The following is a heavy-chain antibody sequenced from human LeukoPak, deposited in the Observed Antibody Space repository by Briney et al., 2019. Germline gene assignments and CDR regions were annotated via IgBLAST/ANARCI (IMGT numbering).Heavy chain of an antibody. Sequence: SETLSLTCTVSGGSISSGGYYWSWIRQPPGKGLEWIGEINHSGSTNYNPSLKSRVTISVDTSKNQFSLKLSSVTAADTAVYYCARQRVVITFGGVIAHAGYDYWGQGTLVTVSS. CDR3: ARQRVVITFGGVIAHAGYDY. J-gene: IGHJ4*02. CDR2: INHSGST. V-gene: IGHV4-39*01. CDR1: GGSISSGGYY. D-gene: IGHD3-16*02.